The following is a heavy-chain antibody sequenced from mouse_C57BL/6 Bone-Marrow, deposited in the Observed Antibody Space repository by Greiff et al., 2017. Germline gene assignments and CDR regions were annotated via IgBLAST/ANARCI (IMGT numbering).Heavy chain of an antibody. V-gene: IGHV1-64*01. CDR3: ARGYYGSSYDYAMDY. CDR1: GYTFTSYW. CDR2: IHPNSGST. Sequence: QVQLQQPGAELVKPGASVKLSCKASGYTFTSYWMHWVKQRPGQGLEWIGMIHPNSGSTNYNEKFKSKATLTVDKSSSTAYMQLSILTSEYAAVYYFARGYYGSSYDYAMDYWGQGTSVTVSS. J-gene: IGHJ4*01. D-gene: IGHD1-1*01.